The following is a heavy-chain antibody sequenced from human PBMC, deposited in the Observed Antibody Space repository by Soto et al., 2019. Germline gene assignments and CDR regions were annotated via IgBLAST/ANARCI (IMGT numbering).Heavy chain of an antibody. CDR2: INHTGSP. V-gene: IGHV4-34*01. J-gene: IGHJ5*01. D-gene: IGHD2-21*01. CDR3: ARGLQDVAVVVPGARMKKYSWFDS. Sequence: KPSETLSLTCAVYGGSFSGYYWSWVRQSPGKGLEWIGEINHTGSPNYSPSLKSRVTISVDMSKNQFSLNLSSVTAADTAVYFCARGLQDVAVVVPGARMKKYSWFDSWGQGTLVTVSS. CDR1: GGSFSGYY.